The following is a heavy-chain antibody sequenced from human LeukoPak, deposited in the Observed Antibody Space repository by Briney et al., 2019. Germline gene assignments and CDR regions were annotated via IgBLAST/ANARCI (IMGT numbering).Heavy chain of an antibody. CDR2: ISGSGGST. CDR1: GITLSNYG. CDR3: AKRGVVIRVILVGFHKEAYYFDS. Sequence: GGSLRLSCRVSGITLSNYGMSWVRQAPGKGLEWVAGISGSGGSTNYADSVKGRFTISGDNPKNTLYLQMTSLRAEDTAVYFCAKRGVVIRVILVGFHKEAYYFDSWGQGALVTVSS. D-gene: IGHD3-22*01. V-gene: IGHV3-23*01. J-gene: IGHJ4*02.